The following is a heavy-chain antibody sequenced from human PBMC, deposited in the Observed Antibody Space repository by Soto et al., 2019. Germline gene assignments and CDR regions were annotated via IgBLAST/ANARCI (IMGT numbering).Heavy chain of an antibody. D-gene: IGHD1-26*01. CDR1: GYTFTSYD. J-gene: IGHJ4*02. V-gene: IGHV1-8*01. CDR3: AREVRASRLDY. Sequence: QVQLVQSGAEVKKPGASVKVSCKASGYTFTSYDINWVRQATGQGLEWMGWMNPNSGNTGYAQKFKGRVTXTXXTSINTAYMELSSLRSEDTAVYYCAREVRASRLDYWGQGTLVTVSS. CDR2: MNPNSGNT.